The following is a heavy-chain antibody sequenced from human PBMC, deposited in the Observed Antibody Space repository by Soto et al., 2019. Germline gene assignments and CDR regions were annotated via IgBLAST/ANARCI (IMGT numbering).Heavy chain of an antibody. CDR2: IIPIFGTA. CDR1: GGTFSSYA. D-gene: IGHD2-15*01. V-gene: IGHV1-69*13. Sequence: GASVKVSCKASGGTFSSYAISWVRQAPGQGLEWMGGIIPIFGTANYAQKFQGRVTITADESTSTAYMELSSLRSEDTAVYYCARELGYCSGGSCNQYYYGMDVWGQGTTVTVSS. CDR3: ARELGYCSGGSCNQYYYGMDV. J-gene: IGHJ6*02.